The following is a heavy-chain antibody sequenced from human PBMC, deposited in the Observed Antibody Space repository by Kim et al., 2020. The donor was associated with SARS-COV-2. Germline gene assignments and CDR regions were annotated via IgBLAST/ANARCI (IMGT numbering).Heavy chain of an antibody. J-gene: IGHJ4*02. Sequence: SETLSLTCAVYGGSFSDYYWAWIRQPPGKGLEWIGEIHHSGKTGYNPPLKSRVTISIDASVKQVSLKVTPVTAADTAVYYCARVPLGWELPFDYWGQGTLVTVSS. CDR1: GGSFSDYY. CDR2: IHHSGKT. V-gene: IGHV4-34*01. D-gene: IGHD3-10*01. CDR3: ARVPLGWELPFDY.